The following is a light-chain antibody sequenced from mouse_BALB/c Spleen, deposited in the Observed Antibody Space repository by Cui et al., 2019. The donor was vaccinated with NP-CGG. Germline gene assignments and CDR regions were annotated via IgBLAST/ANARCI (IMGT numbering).Light chain of an antibody. CDR1: TGAVTTSNY. Sequence: AVVSPESALTTSPGETVTLTCRSSTGAVTTSNYANWVQEKPDHLFTGLIGGTNNRPPGVPARFSGSLIGDKAALTITGAQTDDEAIYFCALWYSNHWVFGGGTKLTVL. CDR3: ALWYSNHWV. V-gene: IGLV1*01. CDR2: GTN. J-gene: IGLJ1*01.